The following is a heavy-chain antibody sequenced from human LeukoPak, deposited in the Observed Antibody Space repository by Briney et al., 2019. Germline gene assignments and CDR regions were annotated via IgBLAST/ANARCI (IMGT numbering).Heavy chain of an antibody. D-gene: IGHD3-3*01. V-gene: IGHV3-21*01. CDR3: ARERFLEWFLSWFDP. CDR1: GFTFSSYS. Sequence: GGSLRLSCAASGFTFSSYSMNWVRQAPGKGLEWVSSISSSSSYIYYADSVKGRFTISRDNAKNSLYLQMNSLRAEDTAVYYCARERFLEWFLSWFDPWGQGTLVTVSS. J-gene: IGHJ5*02. CDR2: ISSSSSYI.